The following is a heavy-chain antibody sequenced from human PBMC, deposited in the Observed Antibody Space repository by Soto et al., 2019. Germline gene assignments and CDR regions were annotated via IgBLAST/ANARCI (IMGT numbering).Heavy chain of an antibody. V-gene: IGHV1-24*01. J-gene: IGHJ4*02. CDR2: FDPEDGET. CDR1: GYTLTELS. D-gene: IGHD3-9*01. CDR3: ATALLSPYDILTGNDY. Sequence: ASVKVSCKVSGYTLTELSMHWVRQAPGKGLEWMGGFDPEDGETIYAQKFQGRVTMTEDTSTDTAYMELSSLRSEDTAVYYCATALLSPYDILTGNDYWGQGTLVTVSS.